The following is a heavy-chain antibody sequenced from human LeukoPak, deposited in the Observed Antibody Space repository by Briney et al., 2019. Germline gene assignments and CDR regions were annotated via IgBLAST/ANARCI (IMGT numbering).Heavy chain of an antibody. CDR3: TTIVVVTAGDY. J-gene: IGHJ4*02. Sequence: GGSLRLSCAASGFTFSNAWMSWVRQAPGKGLEWVGRIKSKTDGGTTDYAAPVKGRFTISRDDSKNTLYLQMNSLKTEDTGVYYCTTIVVVTAGDYWGQGTLVTVSS. CDR2: IKSKTDGGTT. D-gene: IGHD2-21*02. CDR1: GFTFSNAW. V-gene: IGHV3-15*01.